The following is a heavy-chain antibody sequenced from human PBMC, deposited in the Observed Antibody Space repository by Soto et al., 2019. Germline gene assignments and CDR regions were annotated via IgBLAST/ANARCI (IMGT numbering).Heavy chain of an antibody. CDR3: ARRPLVRGIIPYYFDY. V-gene: IGHV4-39*02. CDR1: GGSVSNNSYY. J-gene: IGHJ4*02. D-gene: IGHD3-10*01. CDR2: VYYSGGD. Sequence: QLQLLESGPGLVKPSETLSLTCTVSGGSVSNNSYYWGWIRQPPGKRLEWIGSVYYSGGDYDNPSLKRRLTISVDPSMKRFSLKLSSVTAADTAIYYCARRPLVRGIIPYYFDYWGQGTLVTVSS.